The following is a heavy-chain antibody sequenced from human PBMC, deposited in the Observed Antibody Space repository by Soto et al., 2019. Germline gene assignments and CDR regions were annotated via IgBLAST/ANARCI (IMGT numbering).Heavy chain of an antibody. Sequence: GGSLRLSCAASGFTFSSYEMNWVRQAPGKGLEWVPYISSSGSTIYYADSVKGLFTISRDNAKNSLYLQMNSLRAEDTAVYYCARDVGATAAFDIWGQGTMVTVSS. V-gene: IGHV3-48*03. CDR1: GFTFSSYE. J-gene: IGHJ3*02. CDR3: ARDVGATAAFDI. CDR2: ISSSGSTI. D-gene: IGHD1-26*01.